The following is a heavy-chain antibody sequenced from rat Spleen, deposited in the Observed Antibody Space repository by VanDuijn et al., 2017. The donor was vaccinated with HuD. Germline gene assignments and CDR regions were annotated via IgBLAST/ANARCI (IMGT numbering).Heavy chain of an antibody. CDR3: ARPFGYNGYWYFDF. CDR1: GFTFSDYY. V-gene: IGHV5-7*01. Sequence: EVQLMESGGGLVQPGRSLKLSCAASGFTFSDYYMAWVRQAPKKGLEWVATISFDGSNTYYRDTVKGRFTISRENAKSTLYLQMDSLRSEDTATYYCARPFGYNGYWYFDFWGPGTMVTVSS. CDR2: ISFDGSNT. J-gene: IGHJ1*01. D-gene: IGHD1-9*01.